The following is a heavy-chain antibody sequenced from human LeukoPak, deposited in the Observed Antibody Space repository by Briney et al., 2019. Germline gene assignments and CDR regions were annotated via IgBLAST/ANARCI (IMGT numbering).Heavy chain of an antibody. CDR2: IKTDGSTI. J-gene: IGHJ2*01. CDR1: GFVFSNYW. D-gene: IGHD1-26*01. CDR3: ARVGQGEWFFDL. V-gene: IGHV3-74*01. Sequence: GGSLRLSCAASGFVFSNYWMHWVRQAPGKGLVWVSRIKTDGSTITYADSVKGRFTISRDNTMNTLYLQMNSLGAEDTAVYYCARVGQGEWFFDLWGRGTLVTVSS.